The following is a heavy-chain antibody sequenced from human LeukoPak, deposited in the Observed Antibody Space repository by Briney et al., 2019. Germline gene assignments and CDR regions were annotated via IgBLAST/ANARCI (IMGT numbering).Heavy chain of an antibody. Sequence: ASVKVSCKASGYTFTGYYMHWVRQAPGQGLEWMGWINPNSGGTNYAQKFQGRATMTRDTSISTAYMELSRLRSDDTAVYYCARELDYYGSGSLDYWGQGTLVTVSS. D-gene: IGHD3-10*01. CDR3: ARELDYYGSGSLDY. CDR2: INPNSGGT. V-gene: IGHV1-2*02. J-gene: IGHJ4*02. CDR1: GYTFTGYY.